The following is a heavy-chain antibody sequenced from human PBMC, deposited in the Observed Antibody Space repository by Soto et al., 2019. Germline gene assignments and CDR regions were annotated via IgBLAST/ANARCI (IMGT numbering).Heavy chain of an antibody. J-gene: IGHJ4*02. CDR3: ARQRYGDYPDY. Sequence: PSETLSLTCTVSGGSISSSSYYWGWIRHPPGKGLEWTGSIYYSGSTYYNPSLKSRVTISVDTSKNQFSLKLSSVTAADTAVYYCARQRYGDYPDYWGQGTLVTVSS. CDR1: GGSISSSSYY. V-gene: IGHV4-39*01. D-gene: IGHD4-17*01. CDR2: IYYSGST.